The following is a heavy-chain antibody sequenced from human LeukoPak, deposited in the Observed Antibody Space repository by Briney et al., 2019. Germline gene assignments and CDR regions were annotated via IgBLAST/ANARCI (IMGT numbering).Heavy chain of an antibody. J-gene: IGHJ4*02. V-gene: IGHV3-21*01. D-gene: IGHD6-13*01. CDR3: ARGPKYISATGPYYFDY. CDR1: RFTFSDYS. Sequence: SGGSLRLSCAASRFTFSDYSMNWVRQAPGKGLQWVASISSGSVYIYYADSMKGRFTISRDNAKNSMYLQMYSLRAEDTAVYYCARGPKYISATGPYYFDYWGQGTPVTVSS. CDR2: ISSGSVYI.